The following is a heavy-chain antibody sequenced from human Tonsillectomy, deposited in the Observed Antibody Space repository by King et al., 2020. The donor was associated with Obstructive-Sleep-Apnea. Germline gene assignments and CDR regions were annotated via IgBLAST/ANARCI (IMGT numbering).Heavy chain of an antibody. CDR2: ISSSSTYT. Sequence: VKLVESGGGLVKPGGSLRLSCAASGFTFNDYHMNWIRQAPGKGLEWVSYISSSSTYTNYADSVKGRFTISRDNAKDSLYLQMNSLRAEDTAVYYCARRRGYGDYCFDFWGQGTLVTVSS. J-gene: IGHJ4*02. CDR3: ARRRGYGDYCFDF. D-gene: IGHD4-17*01. CDR1: GFTFNDYH. V-gene: IGHV3-11*06.